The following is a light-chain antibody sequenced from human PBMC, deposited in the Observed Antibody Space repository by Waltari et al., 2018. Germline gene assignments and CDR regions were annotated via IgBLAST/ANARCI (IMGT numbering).Light chain of an antibody. CDR1: NLGSKY. J-gene: IGLJ3*02. V-gene: IGLV3-1*01. CDR2: QDS. CDR3: QAWDTSTVV. Sequence: SYELTQPSSVSVSPGQTASITCSGYNLGSKYVSWFQQRPGQSPVLVIYQDSARPSGRPVRFSASNAGDTATLTISGTQAMDEAEYFCQAWDTSTVVFGGGTELTVL.